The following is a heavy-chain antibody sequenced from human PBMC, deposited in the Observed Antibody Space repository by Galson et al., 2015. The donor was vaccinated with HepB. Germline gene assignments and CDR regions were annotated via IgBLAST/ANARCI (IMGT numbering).Heavy chain of an antibody. CDR2: ISSSSSYT. CDR1: GFTFSDYY. V-gene: IGHV3-11*06. J-gene: IGHJ4*02. D-gene: IGHD2-21*02. CDR3: ARVGGQPLLLSVSPHYFDY. Sequence: SLRLSCAASGFTFSDYYMSWLRQAPGKGLEWVSYISSSSSYTNYADSVKGRFTISRDNAKNSLYLQMNSLRAEDTAVYYCARVGGQPLLLSVSPHYFDYWGQGTLVTVSS.